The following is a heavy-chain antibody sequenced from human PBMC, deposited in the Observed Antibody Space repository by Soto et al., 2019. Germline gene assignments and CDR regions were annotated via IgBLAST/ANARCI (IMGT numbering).Heavy chain of an antibody. D-gene: IGHD3-3*01. CDR2: ISYDGSNK. Sequence: GGSLRLSCAASGFTFSSYGMHWVRQAPGKGLEWVAVISYDGSNKYYADSVKGRFTISRDNSKNTLYLQMNSLRAEDTAVYYCAKDQGRRNFWSGYYSPGYWGQGTLVTVSS. CDR3: AKDQGRRNFWSGYYSPGY. J-gene: IGHJ4*02. V-gene: IGHV3-30*18. CDR1: GFTFSSYG.